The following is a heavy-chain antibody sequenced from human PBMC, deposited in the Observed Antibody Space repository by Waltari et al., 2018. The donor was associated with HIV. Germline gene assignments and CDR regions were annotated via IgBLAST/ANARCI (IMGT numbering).Heavy chain of an antibody. J-gene: IGHJ5*02. D-gene: IGHD6-6*01. CDR2: IYYSGST. V-gene: IGHV4-59*01. Sequence: QVQLQESGPGLVKPSETLSLTCTVSGGSISSYYWSWIRQPPGKGLEWIGYIYYSGSTNYNPSLKSRVTISVDTSKNQFSLKLSSVTAADTAVYYCARDQVQSYSSSGLDPWGQGTLVTVSS. CDR1: GGSISSYY. CDR3: ARDQVQSYSSSGLDP.